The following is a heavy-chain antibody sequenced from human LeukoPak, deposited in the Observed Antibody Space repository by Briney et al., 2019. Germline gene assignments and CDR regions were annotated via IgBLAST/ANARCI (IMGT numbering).Heavy chain of an antibody. CDR2: INPSGGST. CDR3: ARDIVGATTGFDY. J-gene: IGHJ4*02. D-gene: IGHD1-26*01. Sequence: ASVKVSCKASGYTFTSYGISWVRQAPGQGLEWMGIINPSGGSTSYAQKFQGRVTMTRDTSTSTIYMELRSLRSDDTAVYYCARDIVGATTGFDYWGQGTLVTVSS. CDR1: GYTFTSYG. V-gene: IGHV1-46*01.